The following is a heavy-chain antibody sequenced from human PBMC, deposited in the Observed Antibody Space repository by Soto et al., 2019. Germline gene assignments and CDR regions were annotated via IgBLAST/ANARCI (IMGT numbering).Heavy chain of an antibody. D-gene: IGHD3-22*01. CDR2: ISSNGGST. Sequence: GGSLRLSCSASGFTFSSYAMHWVRQAPGKGLEYVSAISSNGGSTYYADSVKGRFTISRDNSKNTLYLQMSSLRAEDTAVYYCVNEYFCDDSSGYSNWFDPWGQGTLVTVSS. J-gene: IGHJ5*02. CDR1: GFTFSSYA. CDR3: VNEYFCDDSSGYSNWFDP. V-gene: IGHV3-64D*08.